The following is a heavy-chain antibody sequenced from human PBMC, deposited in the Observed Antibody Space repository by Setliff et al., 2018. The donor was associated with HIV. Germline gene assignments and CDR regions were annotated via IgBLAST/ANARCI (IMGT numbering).Heavy chain of an antibody. Sequence: GGSLRLSCAASGFTFSDYYMSWLRQAPGKGLEWVSYISRDGNTIYYADSVKGRFTISRDNAKNSLYLQLNSLRPEDTAVYYCATLPAAIVSSTYYFDYWGQGTLVTVSS. J-gene: IGHJ4*02. CDR3: ATLPAAIVSSTYYFDY. V-gene: IGHV3-11*01. CDR1: GFTFSDYY. CDR2: ISRDGNTI. D-gene: IGHD6-13*01.